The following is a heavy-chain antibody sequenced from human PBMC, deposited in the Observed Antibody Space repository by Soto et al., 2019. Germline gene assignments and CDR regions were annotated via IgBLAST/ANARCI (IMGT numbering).Heavy chain of an antibody. CDR2: IWYDGSNK. CDR1: GFTFSSYA. Sequence: GGSLRLSCAASGFTFSSYAMSWVRQAPGKGLEWVAVIWYDGSNKYYADSVKGRFTISRDNSKNTLYLQMNSLRAEDTAVYYCASTKYSSSWYYFDYWGQGTLVTVSS. D-gene: IGHD6-13*01. V-gene: IGHV3-33*08. J-gene: IGHJ4*02. CDR3: ASTKYSSSWYYFDY.